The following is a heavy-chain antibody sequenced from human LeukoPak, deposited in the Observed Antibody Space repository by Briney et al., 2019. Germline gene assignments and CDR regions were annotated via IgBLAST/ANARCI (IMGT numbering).Heavy chain of an antibody. V-gene: IGHV3-72*01. CDR1: GFTYNTYS. Sequence: GGPLRLSCAASGFTYNTYSMTWARQAPGRALEWVGRTRNKANSYNTEYAASVKGTSTIPIDDSKNSLYLQMNSLKTEDTAVYCCASPFWGYWGQGTLVTVSS. CDR2: TRNKANSYNT. J-gene: IGHJ4*02. D-gene: IGHD7-27*01. CDR3: ASPFWGY.